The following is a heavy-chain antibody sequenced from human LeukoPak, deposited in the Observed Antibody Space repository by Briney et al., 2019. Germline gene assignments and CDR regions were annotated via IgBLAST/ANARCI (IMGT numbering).Heavy chain of an antibody. Sequence: GGSLRLSCAASGFTFSSYEMNWVRQAPGKGLEWASYISSSGSTIYYADSVKGRFTISRDNAKTSLYLQMNSLRVEDTAVYYCARDLSGVTGYTYGRGIDYWGQGTLVTVSS. J-gene: IGHJ4*02. V-gene: IGHV3-48*03. CDR3: ARDLSGVTGYTYGRGIDY. D-gene: IGHD5-18*01. CDR2: ISSSGSTI. CDR1: GFTFSSYE.